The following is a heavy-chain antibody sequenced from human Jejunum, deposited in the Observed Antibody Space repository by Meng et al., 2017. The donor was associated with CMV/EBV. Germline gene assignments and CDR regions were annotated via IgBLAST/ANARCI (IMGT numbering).Heavy chain of an antibody. V-gene: IGHV1-2*02. CDR3: ARDRNVPGNSEFDY. D-gene: IGHD6-19*01. CDR2: INPNSGGT. J-gene: IGHJ4*02. CDR1: GYSFTDYY. Sequence: QVTLVQSGEYVKKLGASVTVSCKTSGYSFTDYYIQWVRQAPGQGLEWMGWINPNSGGTNYAQKFQGRITMTRDTSISTAFMEVNSLRSDDTAVYYCARDRNVPGNSEFDYWGQGTLVTVSS.